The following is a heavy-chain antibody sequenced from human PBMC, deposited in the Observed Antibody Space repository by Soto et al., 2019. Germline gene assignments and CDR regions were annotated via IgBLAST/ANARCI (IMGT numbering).Heavy chain of an antibody. V-gene: IGHV3-23*01. Sequence: PGGSLRLSCAASGFTFSNSAMSWVRQAPGKGLEWASAISGSGGSTYYADSVKGRFTISRDNSKNTLYVQMNSLRAEDTAVYYCAKRSEKSIDYWGQGTLVTVSS. D-gene: IGHD6-25*01. CDR2: ISGSGGST. J-gene: IGHJ4*02. CDR1: GFTFSNSA. CDR3: AKRSEKSIDY.